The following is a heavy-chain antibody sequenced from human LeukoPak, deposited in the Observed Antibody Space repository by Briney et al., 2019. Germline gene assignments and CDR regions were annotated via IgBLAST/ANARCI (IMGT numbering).Heavy chain of an antibody. J-gene: IGHJ3*02. V-gene: IGHV4-59*01. CDR3: ARDRRRPLRPYYDFWSGYYMSAFDI. CDR2: IYYSGSI. Sequence: SETLSLTCTVSGGSISSYYWSWIRQPPGKGLEWIGYIYYSGSINYNPSLKSRVTISVDTSKNQFSLKLSSVTAADTAVYYCARDRRRPLRPYYDFWSGYYMSAFDIWGQGTMVTVSS. CDR1: GGSISSYY. D-gene: IGHD3-3*01.